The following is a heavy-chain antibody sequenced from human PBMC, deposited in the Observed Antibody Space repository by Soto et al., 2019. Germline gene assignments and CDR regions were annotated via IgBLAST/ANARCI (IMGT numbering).Heavy chain of an antibody. J-gene: IGHJ4*02. Sequence: SGPTLVNPTETLTLNCTVSGFSLSNARMGVSWIRQPPGKALEWLAHIFSNDEKSYSTSLKSRLTISKDTSKSQVVLTMTNMDPVDTATYYCARTDVDTAMVPHFDYWGQGTLVTVSS. V-gene: IGHV2-26*01. CDR2: IFSNDEK. D-gene: IGHD5-18*01. CDR3: ARTDVDTAMVPHFDY. CDR1: GFSLSNARMG.